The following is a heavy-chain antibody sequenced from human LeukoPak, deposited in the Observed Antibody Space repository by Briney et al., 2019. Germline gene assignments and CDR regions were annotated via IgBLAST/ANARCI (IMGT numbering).Heavy chain of an antibody. CDR2: IVARGHVS. D-gene: IGHD1-26*01. CDR1: GFAFIGYA. Sequence: GGSPVLSCPVPGFAFIGYAMSWVRQAPGKGPEWVSSIVARGHVSYSADPVKGQFTISRDNSKRTLFLQMNSLRAEDTAVYYCAKVHYTASFPGSFPGRNYFDSWGQGSLVTVSS. CDR3: AKVHYTASFPGSFPGRNYFDS. J-gene: IGHJ4*02. V-gene: IGHV3-23*01.